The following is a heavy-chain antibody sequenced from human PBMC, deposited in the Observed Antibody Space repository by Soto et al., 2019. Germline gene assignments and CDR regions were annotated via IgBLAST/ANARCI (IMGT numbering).Heavy chain of an antibody. V-gene: IGHV3-23*01. CDR2: ISGSGGST. CDR1: GFTFSSYA. CDR3: AKDPSRYYYGSGSYYTAFDI. D-gene: IGHD3-10*01. Sequence: EVQLLESGGGLVQPGGSLRLSCAASGFTFSSYAMSWVRQAPGKGLEWVSAISGSGGSTYYADSVKGRFTISRDNSKNTLYLQMNSLRAEDTDVYYCAKDPSRYYYGSGSYYTAFDIWGQGTMVTVSS. J-gene: IGHJ3*02.